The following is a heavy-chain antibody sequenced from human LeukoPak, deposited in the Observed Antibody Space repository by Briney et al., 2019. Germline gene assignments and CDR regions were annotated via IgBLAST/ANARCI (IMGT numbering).Heavy chain of an antibody. Sequence: GGSLRLSCAASGFTFSSYAMHWVRQAPGKGLEWVAVISYDGSNKYYADSVKGRFTISRDNSKNTLYLQMISLRAEDTAVYYCATLNGMDVWGQGTTVTVSS. CDR2: ISYDGSNK. J-gene: IGHJ6*02. CDR1: GFTFSSYA. CDR3: ATLNGMDV. V-gene: IGHV3-30-3*01.